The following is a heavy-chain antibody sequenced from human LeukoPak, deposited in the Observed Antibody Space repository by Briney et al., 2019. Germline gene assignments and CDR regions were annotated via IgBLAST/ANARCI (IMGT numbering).Heavy chain of an antibody. Sequence: SETLSLTCTVSGGSVSSSSYYWSWIRQPTGKGLEWIGYIYYSGSAKYNPSLKSRVTISVDTSKNQFSLKLTSVTAADTAVYYCARGFGDWGLSWFDPWGQGTLVTVSS. CDR2: IYYSGSA. D-gene: IGHD3-10*01. CDR3: ARGFGDWGLSWFDP. CDR1: GGSVSSSSYY. J-gene: IGHJ5*02. V-gene: IGHV4-61*01.